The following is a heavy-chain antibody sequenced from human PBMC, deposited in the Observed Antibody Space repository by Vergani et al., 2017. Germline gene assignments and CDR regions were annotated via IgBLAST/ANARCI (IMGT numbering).Heavy chain of an antibody. Sequence: QVQLVQSGAEVKKPGASVKVSCKASGYTFTSYYMHWVRQAPGQGLEWMGIINPSGGSTSYAQKFQGRVTMTRDTSTSTVYMELSSLRSEDTAVYYCAREKPSRDMGEILWFGELVLGGMDVWGQGTTVTVSS. J-gene: IGHJ6*02. CDR2: INPSGGST. D-gene: IGHD3-10*01. CDR3: AREKPSRDMGEILWFGELVLGGMDV. V-gene: IGHV1-46*01. CDR1: GYTFTSYY.